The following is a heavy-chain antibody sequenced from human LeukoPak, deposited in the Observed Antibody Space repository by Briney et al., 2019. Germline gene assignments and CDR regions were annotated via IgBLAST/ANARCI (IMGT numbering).Heavy chain of an antibody. J-gene: IGHJ4*02. CDR2: ISSSGSTI. V-gene: IGHV3-11*01. CDR1: GFTFSDYY. Sequence: GGSLRLSCAASGFTFSDYYMSWIRQAPGKGLEWVSYISSSGSTIYYADSVKGRFTISRDNSKNTLYLQMNSLRAEDTAVYYCARDSVGGPFDYWGQGTLVTVSS. CDR3: ARDSVGGPFDY. D-gene: IGHD3-16*01.